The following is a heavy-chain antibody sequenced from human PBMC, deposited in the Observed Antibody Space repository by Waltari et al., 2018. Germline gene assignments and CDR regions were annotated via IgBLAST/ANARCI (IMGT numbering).Heavy chain of an antibody. V-gene: IGHV3-53*03. J-gene: IGHJ3*01. CDR2: VYVTGNT. Sequence: DAQLVESGGDLIQPGGSLRLPCATPGFTVISNFINWVRPSPGKGLEWVSVVYVTGNTDYADSVKGRFTTSRDNSKNTVYLQMDSLRVEDTAMYYCARRLVVAGTLDVFDLWGQGTRVIVSS. D-gene: IGHD2-15*01. CDR1: GFTVISNF. CDR3: ARRLVVAGTLDVFDL.